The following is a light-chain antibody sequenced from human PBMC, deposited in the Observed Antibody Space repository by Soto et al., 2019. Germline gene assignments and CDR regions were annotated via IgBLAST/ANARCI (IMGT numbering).Light chain of an antibody. CDR2: DAS. Sequence: DIQMTQSPSTLSASVGDRVTITCRASRNIRTWLAWYQQKPGQPPRLLISDASSLQSGVPSRFSGSGSGTEFTLTISSLHPDDFATYYCQKYNDYSTFGQGTKVDIK. CDR3: QKYNDYST. V-gene: IGKV1-5*01. J-gene: IGKJ2*01. CDR1: RNIRTW.